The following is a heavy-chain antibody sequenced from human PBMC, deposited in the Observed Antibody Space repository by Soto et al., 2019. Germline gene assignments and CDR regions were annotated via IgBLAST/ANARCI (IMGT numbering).Heavy chain of an antibody. CDR1: GYTFTSYA. CDR3: ASNSHNRYYMDV. CDR2: INAGNGNT. D-gene: IGHD1-20*01. V-gene: IGHV1-3*01. Sequence: ASVKVSCKASGYTFTSYAMHWVRQAPGQRLEWMGWINAGNGNTKYSQKFQGRVTITRDTSASTAYMELSSLRSEETAVYYCASNSHNRYYMDVWGKGTTVTVSS. J-gene: IGHJ6*03.